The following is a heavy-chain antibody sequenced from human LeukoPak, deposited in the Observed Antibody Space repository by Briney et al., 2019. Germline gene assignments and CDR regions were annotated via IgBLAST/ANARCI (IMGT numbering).Heavy chain of an antibody. J-gene: IGHJ6*02. CDR2: MNPNSGNT. CDR1: GYTFTSYD. CDR3: ARGYSSGWFPYYYYYGMDV. V-gene: IGHV1-8*01. Sequence: ASVKVSCKASGYTFTSYDINWVRQATGQGLEWMGWMNPNSGNTGYAQKFQGRVTMTRNTSISTAYMELSSLRSEDTAVYYCARGYSSGWFPYYYYYGMDVWGQGTTVTVSS. D-gene: IGHD6-19*01.